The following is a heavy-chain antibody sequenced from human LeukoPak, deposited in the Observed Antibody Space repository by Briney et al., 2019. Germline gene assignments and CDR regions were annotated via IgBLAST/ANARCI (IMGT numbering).Heavy chain of an antibody. V-gene: IGHV4-4*07. Sequence: MTSETLSLTCTVSGGSISSYYWNWIRQPAGKGLEWIGRIYTSGSTSYNSSLKSRVTMSVDTSKNQFSLKLSSVTAADTAVYYCARDGDSGSHTRAFDYWGQGTLVTVSS. D-gene: IGHD1-26*01. J-gene: IGHJ4*02. CDR2: IYTSGST. CDR3: ARDGDSGSHTRAFDY. CDR1: GGSISSYY.